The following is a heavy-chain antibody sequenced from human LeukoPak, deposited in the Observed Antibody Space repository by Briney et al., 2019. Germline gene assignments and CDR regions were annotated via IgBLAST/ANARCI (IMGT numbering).Heavy chain of an antibody. V-gene: IGHV4-4*07. Sequence: SETLYLTCRVSGDSITYFYWSWIRQAAGKGLEWSGRFSSSGSTDYNASLKSRVTISVDTSKNQFSLKLSSVTAADTAVYYCARMRDGYIPEYYYYMDVWGKGTTVTVSS. CDR3: ARMRDGYIPEYYYYMDV. CDR1: GDSITYFY. CDR2: FSSSGST. J-gene: IGHJ6*03. D-gene: IGHD5-24*01.